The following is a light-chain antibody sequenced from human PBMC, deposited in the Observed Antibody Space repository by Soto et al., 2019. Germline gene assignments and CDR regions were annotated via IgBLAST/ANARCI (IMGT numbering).Light chain of an antibody. V-gene: IGLV2-14*01. CDR3: FSFTTDWTHV. J-gene: IGLJ1*01. CDR2: EVS. CDR1: SNDIGAYNY. Sequence: QSVLTQPASVSGSPGQSITISCTGSSNDIGAYNYVSWFQQYPGKAPKLIISEVSNRPSGVSNRFSGSKSGTAASQTISGLQTEDEADYFCFSFTTDWTHVFGTGTKVTV.